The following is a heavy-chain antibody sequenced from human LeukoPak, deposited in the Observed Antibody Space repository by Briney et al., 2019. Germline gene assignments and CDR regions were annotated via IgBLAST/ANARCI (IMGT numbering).Heavy chain of an antibody. V-gene: IGHV4-4*02. D-gene: IGHD3-10*01. CDR2: INYGGST. J-gene: IGHJ3*02. CDR3: AKSNGYGLIDI. Sequence: PSETLSLTCAVSGGSISSSYWWTWVRQPPGKGLEWIGEINYGGSTKYNSSLKSRVIISVDTSKNQFSLKLNSVTAADTAVYYCAKSNGYGLIDIWGQGTMVTVSS. CDR1: GGSISSSYW.